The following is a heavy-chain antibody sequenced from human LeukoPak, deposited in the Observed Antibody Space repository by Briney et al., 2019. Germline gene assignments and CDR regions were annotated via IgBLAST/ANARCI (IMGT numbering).Heavy chain of an antibody. J-gene: IGHJ4*02. CDR3: ARDIGSGSYQFDY. CDR2: ITWNSGSI. Sequence: GGSLRLSCVASGFTFDDYAMHWVRQAPGKGLEWVSSITWNSGSIVYADSVKGRFTISRDNAKNSLYLQMNSLRAEDTAVYYCARDIGSGSYQFDYWGQGTLATVSS. V-gene: IGHV3-9*01. CDR1: GFTFDDYA. D-gene: IGHD3-10*01.